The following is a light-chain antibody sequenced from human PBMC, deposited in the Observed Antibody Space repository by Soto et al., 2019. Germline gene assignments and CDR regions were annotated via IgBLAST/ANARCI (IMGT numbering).Light chain of an antibody. Sequence: EIVLTQSPVTLSLSPGERATLSCRASQSVTTFLAWYQQKPGQAPRLLIYDASKRATGIPASFSGSGSGTDVTLTISSLEPEDFAVYYCQQRTNWPLTFGGGTKVEIK. J-gene: IGKJ4*01. CDR3: QQRTNWPLT. CDR2: DAS. CDR1: QSVTTF. V-gene: IGKV3-11*01.